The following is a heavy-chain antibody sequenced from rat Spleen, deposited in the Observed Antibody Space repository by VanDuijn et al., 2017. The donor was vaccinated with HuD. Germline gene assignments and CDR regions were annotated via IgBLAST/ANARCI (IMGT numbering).Heavy chain of an antibody. J-gene: IGHJ2*01. CDR3: ARLLQG. Sequence: EVQLVESGGGLVQPGRSLKLSCAASGLTFSNYGMHWIRQAPTKGLKWVASISPSGGDTYYRDSMKGRFTISRDNAKSTLYLQMDSLRSEDTATYYCARLLQGWGQGVMGTVSS. CDR1: GLTFSNYG. V-gene: IGHV5-19*01. CDR2: ISPSGGDT.